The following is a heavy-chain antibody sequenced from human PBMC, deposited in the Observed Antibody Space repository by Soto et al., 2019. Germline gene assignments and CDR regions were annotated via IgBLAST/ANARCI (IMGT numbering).Heavy chain of an antibody. J-gene: IGHJ4*02. CDR1: GVSVTSGGYS. CDR2: IYHTGSA. CDR3: ARGVGTTMAHYFDF. V-gene: IGHV4-30-2*01. Sequence: PSETLSLTCAVSGVSVTSGGYSWNWIRQPPGKGLEWVGCIYHTGSAYYTPSLSSRVTISVDRSTNQFSLKLNSVTAADTAVYYCARGVGTTMAHYFDFWGPGTPVTVSS. D-gene: IGHD1-26*01.